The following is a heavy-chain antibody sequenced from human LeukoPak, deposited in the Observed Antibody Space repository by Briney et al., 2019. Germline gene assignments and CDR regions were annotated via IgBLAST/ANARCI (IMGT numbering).Heavy chain of an antibody. Sequence: GVLRLSCAASEFTFSSYAMSWVRQAPGKGLEWVSYISSGGSPIYYADSVKGRFTISRDNAKNSLYLQMNSLRAEDTAVYYCVRAVPAAILGAFDIWGQGTMVTVSS. CDR2: ISSGGSPI. CDR1: EFTFSSYA. CDR3: VRAVPAAILGAFDI. D-gene: IGHD2-2*02. J-gene: IGHJ3*02. V-gene: IGHV3-48*04.